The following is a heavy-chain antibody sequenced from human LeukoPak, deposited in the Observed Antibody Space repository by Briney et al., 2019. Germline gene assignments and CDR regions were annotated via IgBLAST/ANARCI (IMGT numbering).Heavy chain of an antibody. J-gene: IGHJ3*02. V-gene: IGHV3-33*01. CDR1: GFTLSSFG. Sequence: GGSLRLSCAASGFTLSSFGMVWVRQAPGKGLEWVTLMWYDGRNKYYADSVKGRFTISRDNSMNTVYLQMNSLRGEDTAVYYCARVGDMEAFDIWGQGTRVTVSS. CDR3: ARVGDMEAFDI. D-gene: IGHD3-16*01. CDR2: MWYDGRNK.